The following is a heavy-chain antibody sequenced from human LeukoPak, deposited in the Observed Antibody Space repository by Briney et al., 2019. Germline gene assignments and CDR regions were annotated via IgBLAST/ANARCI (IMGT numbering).Heavy chain of an antibody. V-gene: IGHV3-23*01. CDR2: ISGSGGST. CDR1: GFTFSSYG. J-gene: IGHJ3*02. CDR3: AKGVASSGWYDAFDI. Sequence: PGGSLRLSCAASGFTFSSYGMSWVRQAPGKGLEWVSAISGSGGSTYYADSVKGRFTISRDNSKNTLYLQMNSLRAEDTAVYYCAKGVASSGWYDAFDIWGQGTMVTVSS. D-gene: IGHD6-19*01.